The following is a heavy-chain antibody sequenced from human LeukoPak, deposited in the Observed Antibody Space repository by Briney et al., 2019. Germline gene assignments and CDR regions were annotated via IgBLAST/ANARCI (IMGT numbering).Heavy chain of an antibody. V-gene: IGHV4-39*07. Sequence: PSETLSLTCTVSGGSISSSSYYWGWIRQPPGKGLEWIGSIYHSGSTYYNPSLKSRVTISVDTSKNQFSLKLSSVTAADTAVYYCARGRDVWGSYRYPPYYFDYWGQGTLVTVSS. J-gene: IGHJ4*02. CDR2: IYHSGST. CDR1: GGSISSSSYY. CDR3: ARGRDVWGSYRYPPYYFDY. D-gene: IGHD3-16*02.